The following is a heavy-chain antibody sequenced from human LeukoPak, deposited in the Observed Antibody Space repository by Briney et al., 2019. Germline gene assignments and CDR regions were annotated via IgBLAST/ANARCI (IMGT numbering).Heavy chain of an antibody. CDR1: GGSISSSN. J-gene: IGHJ4*02. V-gene: IGHV3-23*01. CDR3: AKGGKWDVTPFDY. D-gene: IGHD1-26*01. CDR2: ISGGGGST. Sequence: PSGTLSLTCAVSGGSISSSNWWSWVRQPPGKGLEWVSTISGGGGSTYYADSVKGRFTISRDNSKNTLYLQVNSLRAEDTAVYYCAKGGKWDVTPFDYWGQGTLVTVSS.